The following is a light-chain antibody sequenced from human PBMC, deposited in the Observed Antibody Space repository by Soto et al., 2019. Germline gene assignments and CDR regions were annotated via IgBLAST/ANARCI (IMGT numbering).Light chain of an antibody. CDR3: QQYYETPYT. Sequence: DIVMTQSPDSLAVSLGERATIHCKSSQSLLYHSNDKNYFGWYQQKPGHPPRVLIYWASTRESGVPDRFSGSGSGTDFTLTISSLQAEDVAVYYCQQYYETPYTFGQGTKLEI. J-gene: IGKJ2*01. CDR2: WAS. V-gene: IGKV4-1*01. CDR1: QSLLYHSNDKNY.